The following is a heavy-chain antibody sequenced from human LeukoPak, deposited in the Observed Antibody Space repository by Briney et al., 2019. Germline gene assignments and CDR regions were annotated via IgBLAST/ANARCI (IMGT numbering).Heavy chain of an antibody. Sequence: PGGSLRLSCAASGFTFSSYEMNWVRQAPGKGLEWVSYIRSSGSALYYADSVKGRFTISRDNAKISLYLQMNSLRAEDTAVYYCASVGRQWLVFDYWGQGTLVTVSS. CDR2: IRSSGSAL. D-gene: IGHD6-19*01. CDR1: GFTFSSYE. CDR3: ASVGRQWLVFDY. J-gene: IGHJ4*02. V-gene: IGHV3-48*03.